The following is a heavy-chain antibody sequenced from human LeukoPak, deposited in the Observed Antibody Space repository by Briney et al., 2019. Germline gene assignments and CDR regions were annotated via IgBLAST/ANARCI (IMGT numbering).Heavy chain of an antibody. D-gene: IGHD3-22*01. V-gene: IGHV3-7*01. Sequence: GGSLLLSCAGSGFMFSKYWMTWVRQAPGKGLEWVANIRQDGIRQYYLDSVEGRFSMSRDNAQNSLFLQINNLRVEDTAIYYCVRDDDYERDDIWYDALDVWGPGTRVTVSS. CDR3: VRDDDYERDDIWYDALDV. J-gene: IGHJ3*01. CDR2: IRQDGIRQ. CDR1: GFMFSKYW.